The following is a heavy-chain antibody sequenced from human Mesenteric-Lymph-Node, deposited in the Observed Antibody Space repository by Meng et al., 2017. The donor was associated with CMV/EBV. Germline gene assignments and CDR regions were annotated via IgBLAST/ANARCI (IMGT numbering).Heavy chain of an antibody. CDR2: ISTSRSNI. V-gene: IGHV3-21*01. CDR3: AREYCSSTSCFDY. Sequence: GGSLRLSCAASGFTFSTYAMNWVRQAPGKGLEWVSSISTSRSNIYMTADSVKGRFTISRDNANNSLYLQMNSLRAEDTAVYYCAREYCSSTSCFDYWGQGTLVTVSS. D-gene: IGHD2-2*01. J-gene: IGHJ4*02. CDR1: GFTFSTYA.